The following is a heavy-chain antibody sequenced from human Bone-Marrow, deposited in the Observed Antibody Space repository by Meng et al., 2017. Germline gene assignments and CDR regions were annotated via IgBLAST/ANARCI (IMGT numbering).Heavy chain of an antibody. J-gene: IGHJ4*02. V-gene: IGHV4-4*02. CDR2: IYHSGST. D-gene: IGHD2-21*01. CDR1: GGSISSDNW. Sequence: SETLSLTCAVPGGSISSDNWWSWVRQPPGKGLEWIGEIYHSGSTNYNPSLKSRITISVDKPKNQFSLTLSSVTAADTAVYYCAKNDFYCLGYWGQGTLVTVSS. CDR3: AKNDFYCLGY.